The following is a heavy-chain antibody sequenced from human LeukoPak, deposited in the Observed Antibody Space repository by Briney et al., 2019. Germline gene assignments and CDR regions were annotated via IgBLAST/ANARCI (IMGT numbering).Heavy chain of an antibody. V-gene: IGHV3-33*01. CDR1: GFIFSSYG. D-gene: IGHD2-15*01. CDR3: ARDKVSVVAAIDS. J-gene: IGHJ4*02. Sequence: GGSLRLSCAASGFIFSSYGMHWVRQAPGKGLEWVAVIWYDGSNKYYADSVKGRFTISRDNAKKSLYLQMSSLRAEDTAVYYCARDKVSVVAAIDSWGQGTLVTVSS. CDR2: IWYDGSNK.